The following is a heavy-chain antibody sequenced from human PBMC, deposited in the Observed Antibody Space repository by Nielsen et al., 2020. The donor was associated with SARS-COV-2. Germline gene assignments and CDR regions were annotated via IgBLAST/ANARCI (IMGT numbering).Heavy chain of an antibody. CDR2: ISSSSSTI. D-gene: IGHD1-26*01. J-gene: IGHJ4*02. CDR1: GFTFDDYA. V-gene: IGHV3-48*02. CDR3: ASELLYYFDY. Sequence: GESLKISCAASGFTFDDYAMHWVRQAPGKGLEWVSYISSSSSTIYYADSVKGRFTISRDNAKNSLYLQMNSLRDEDTAVYYCASELLYYFDYWGQGTLVTVSS.